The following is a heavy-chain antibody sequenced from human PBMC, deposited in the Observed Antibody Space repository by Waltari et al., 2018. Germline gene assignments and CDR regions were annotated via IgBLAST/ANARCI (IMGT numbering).Heavy chain of an antibody. V-gene: IGHV3-74*03. Sequence: EVQLVQSGGGVIQPGGSLRLSCEASGFNFHTYWMHWIRHAPGKGLEGVARINRDGSRTMYRDPVHDRFSVFRDNARNVLYLQMSRLRADDAAVYFCVRARTTDQGGDPFNYWGQGVRVSVSS. CDR2: INRDGSRT. J-gene: IGHJ4*02. CDR3: VRARTTDQGGDPFNY. CDR1: GFNFHTYW. D-gene: IGHD3-16*01.